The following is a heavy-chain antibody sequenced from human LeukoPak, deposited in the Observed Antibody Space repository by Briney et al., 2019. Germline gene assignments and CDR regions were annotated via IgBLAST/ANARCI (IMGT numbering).Heavy chain of an antibody. Sequence: SEILSLTCAVYGGSFSGYYWSWIRQPPGKGLEWTGEINHSGSTNYNPSLKSRVTISVDTSKNQFSLKLSSVTAADTAVYYCARGIIRYYYDSSGYINWFDPWGQGTLVTVSS. CDR1: GGSFSGYY. D-gene: IGHD3-22*01. J-gene: IGHJ5*02. CDR3: ARGIIRYYYDSSGYINWFDP. CDR2: INHSGST. V-gene: IGHV4-34*01.